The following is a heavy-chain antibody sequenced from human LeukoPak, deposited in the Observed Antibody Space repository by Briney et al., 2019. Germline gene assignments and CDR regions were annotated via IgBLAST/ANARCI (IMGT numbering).Heavy chain of an antibody. CDR2: IYYSGST. V-gene: IGHV4-34*01. Sequence: SETLSLTCAVYGGSFSGYYWSWIRQPPGKGLEWIGSIYYSGSTYYNPSLKSRVTISVDTSKNQFSLKLSSVTAADTAVYYCARVEHQQLVLDYWGQGTLVTVSS. CDR3: ARVEHQQLVLDY. D-gene: IGHD6-13*01. CDR1: GGSFSGYY. J-gene: IGHJ4*02.